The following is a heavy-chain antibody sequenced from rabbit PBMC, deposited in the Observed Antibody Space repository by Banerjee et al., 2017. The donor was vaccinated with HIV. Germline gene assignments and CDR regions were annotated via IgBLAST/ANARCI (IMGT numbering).Heavy chain of an antibody. J-gene: IGHJ4*01. D-gene: IGHD4-1*01. Sequence: QEQLVESGGGLVQPGGALKLTCTVSGFDFSSDAMCWVRQAPGKGLEWIACINTSSGNTVYASWAKGRFTISKTSSTTVTLQMTSLTAADTATYFCARDLAGVVGWNLNLWGQGTLVTVS. CDR2: INTSSGNT. V-gene: IGHV1S45*01. CDR3: ARDLAGVVGWNLNL. CDR1: GFDFSSDA.